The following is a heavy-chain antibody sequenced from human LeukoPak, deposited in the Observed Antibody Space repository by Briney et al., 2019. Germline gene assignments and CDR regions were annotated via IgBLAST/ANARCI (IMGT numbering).Heavy chain of an antibody. J-gene: IGHJ4*02. Sequence: GGSLRLSCAASGFTFSSYWMHWVRQAPGKGLVWVSRINSDGSSTSYADSVKGRFTISRDNAKNTLYLQMNSLRAEDTAVYYCASGYYDSSGYYYEAIGYWGQGTLVTVSS. CDR3: ASGYYDSSGYYYEAIGY. CDR1: GFTFSSYW. D-gene: IGHD3-22*01. CDR2: INSDGSST. V-gene: IGHV3-74*01.